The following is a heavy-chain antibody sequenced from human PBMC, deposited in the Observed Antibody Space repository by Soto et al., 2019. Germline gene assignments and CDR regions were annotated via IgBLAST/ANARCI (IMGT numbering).Heavy chain of an antibody. J-gene: IGHJ4*02. Sequence: PSETLSLTCTVSGGSISSGDYYWSWIRQPPGKGLEWIGYIYYSGSTYYNPSLKSRVTISVDTSKNQFSLKLSSMTAADTAVYYCARVLDSSSWIDYWGQGTRVTVSS. CDR1: GGSISSGDYY. CDR2: IYYSGST. CDR3: ARVLDSSSWIDY. V-gene: IGHV4-30-4*01. D-gene: IGHD6-13*01.